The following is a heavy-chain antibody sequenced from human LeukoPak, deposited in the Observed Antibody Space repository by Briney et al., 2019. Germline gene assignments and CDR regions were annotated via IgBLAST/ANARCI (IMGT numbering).Heavy chain of an antibody. V-gene: IGHV1-69*06. CDR3: ARLRGYSYVDDY. J-gene: IGHJ4*02. D-gene: IGHD5-18*01. Sequence: SVKVSCKASGGTFSSYAISWERQAPGQGLEWMGGIIPIFGTANYAQKFQGRVTITADKSTSTAYMELSSLRSEDTAVYYCARLRGYSYVDDYRGQGTLVTVSS. CDR2: IIPIFGTA. CDR1: GGTFSSYA.